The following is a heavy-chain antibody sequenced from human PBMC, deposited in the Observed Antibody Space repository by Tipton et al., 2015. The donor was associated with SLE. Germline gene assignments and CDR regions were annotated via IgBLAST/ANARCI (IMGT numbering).Heavy chain of an antibody. CDR1: GDSISIGNYY. V-gene: IGHV4-61*02. J-gene: IGHJ6*01. Sequence: TLSLTCTVSGDSISIGNYYWSWIRQPAGKGLEWIGRMYTSGSTDHNPSLKSRVTISIDTSKNQFSLKLSSVTAADTAVYYCAREPLYYYYGMDVWGQGTTVTVSS. CDR2: MYTSGST. CDR3: AREPLYYYYGMDV.